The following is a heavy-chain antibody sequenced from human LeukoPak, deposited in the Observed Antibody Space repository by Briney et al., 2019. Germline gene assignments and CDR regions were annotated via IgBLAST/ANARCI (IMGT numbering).Heavy chain of an antibody. CDR1: GEGSISSSSYY. J-gene: IGHJ4*02. V-gene: IGHV4-39*07. D-gene: IGHD2-2*01. Sequence: SETLSLTCTVSGEGSISSSSYYWAWIRQPPGKGLEWIGSIYYSGNTYYNPSLKSRVTISVDTSKNQFSLKLSSVTAADTAVYYCARLLGYCSSTSCQFFDYWGQGTLVTVSS. CDR2: IYYSGNT. CDR3: ARLLGYCSSTSCQFFDY.